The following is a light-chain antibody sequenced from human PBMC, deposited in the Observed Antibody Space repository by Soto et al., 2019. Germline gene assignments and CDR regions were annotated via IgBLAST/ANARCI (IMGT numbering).Light chain of an antibody. CDR2: GAS. CDR3: QQYGSSPRT. J-gene: IGKJ1*01. V-gene: IGKV3-20*01. Sequence: EIVLTQSPGALSLSPGEGATLSCRASQSVSSNYLAWYQQKPGQAPRLLIYGASNRATGIPDRFSGSGSGTDFTLTISRLESEDFAVYYCQQYGSSPRTFGQGTKVDIK. CDR1: QSVSSNY.